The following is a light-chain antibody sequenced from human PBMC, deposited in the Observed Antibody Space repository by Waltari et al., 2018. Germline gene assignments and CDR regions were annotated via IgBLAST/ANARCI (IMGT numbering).Light chain of an antibody. CDR1: QSVSSSY. Sequence: EIVLTQSPGTLSLSPGERATLSCRASQSVSSSYLAWYQQKPGQAPRLLIYGASSRFTGIPDRFSGSGSGIDFTLTISRLEPEDFAVYYCQQYGSSPWTFGQGTKVEIK. J-gene: IGKJ1*01. CDR3: QQYGSSPWT. V-gene: IGKV3-20*01. CDR2: GAS.